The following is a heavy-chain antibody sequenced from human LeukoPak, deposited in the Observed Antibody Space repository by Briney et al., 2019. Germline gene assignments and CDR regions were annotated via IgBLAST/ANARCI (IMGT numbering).Heavy chain of an antibody. D-gene: IGHD3-22*01. CDR1: GGSISSGSYY. CDR2: IYTSGST. V-gene: IGHV4-61*02. CDR3: ARFSYDSSGYYGSNY. Sequence: SQTLSLTCTVSGGSISSGSYYWSWIRQPAGKGLEWIGRIYTSGSTNYNPPLKSRATISVETSKNQFSLKLSSVTAADTAVYYCARFSYDSSGYYGSNYWGQGTLVTVPS. J-gene: IGHJ4*02.